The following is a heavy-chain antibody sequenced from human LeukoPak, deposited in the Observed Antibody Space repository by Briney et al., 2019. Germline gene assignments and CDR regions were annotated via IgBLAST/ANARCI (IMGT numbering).Heavy chain of an antibody. CDR2: INTNSGGT. CDR3: ARGAAKDY. V-gene: IGHV1-2*02. D-gene: IGHD5-18*01. CDR1: GYTFTEYY. Sequence: ASVKVSCKASGYTFTEYYVYWVRQAPGQGLEWMGWINTNSGGTNYAQKLQGRVTMTRNASISTVYMELSSLRSDDTAVYYCARGAAKDYWGQGTLVTVSS. J-gene: IGHJ4*02.